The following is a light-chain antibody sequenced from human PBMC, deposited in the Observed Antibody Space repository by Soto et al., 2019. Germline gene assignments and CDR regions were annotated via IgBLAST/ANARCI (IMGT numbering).Light chain of an antibody. CDR2: GAS. CDR3: QQYNNWPPWT. Sequence: EVVMTQSPATLSVSPRARATLSCRASQSVSSNLAWYQQKPGQAPRLLIYGASTRATGIPARFSGSGSGTEFTLTISSLQSEDFAVYYCQQYNNWPPWTFGQGTKVEIK. J-gene: IGKJ1*01. V-gene: IGKV3-15*01. CDR1: QSVSSN.